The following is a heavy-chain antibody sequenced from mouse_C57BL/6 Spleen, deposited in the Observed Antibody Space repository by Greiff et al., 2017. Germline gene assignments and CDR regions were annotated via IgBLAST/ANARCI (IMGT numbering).Heavy chain of an antibody. CDR3: ARGDGSSYGYAMYY. V-gene: IGHV1-50*01. Sequence: QVQLQQPGAELVKPGASVKLSCKASGYTFTSYWMQWVKQRPGQGLEWIGEIDPSDSYTNYNQKFKGKATLTVDTSSSTAYMQLSSLTSEDSAVYYCARGDGSSYGYAMYYWGQGTSVTVSS. CDR2: IDPSDSYT. J-gene: IGHJ4*01. D-gene: IGHD1-1*01. CDR1: GYTFTSYW.